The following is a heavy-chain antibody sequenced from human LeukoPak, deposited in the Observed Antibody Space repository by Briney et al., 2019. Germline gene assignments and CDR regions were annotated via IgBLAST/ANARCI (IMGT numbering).Heavy chain of an antibody. V-gene: IGHV4-59*01. CDR2: IYYSGST. J-gene: IGHJ6*03. Sequence: SETLSLTCTVSGGSISSYYWSWIRQPPGKGLEWIGYIYYSGSTNYNPSLKSRVTISVDTSKNQFSLKLSSVTAADTAVYYCARDPYSSSLTPENYYYYYYMDVWGKGTTVTVSS. CDR3: ARDPYSSSLTPENYYYYYYMDV. D-gene: IGHD6-6*01. CDR1: GGSISSYY.